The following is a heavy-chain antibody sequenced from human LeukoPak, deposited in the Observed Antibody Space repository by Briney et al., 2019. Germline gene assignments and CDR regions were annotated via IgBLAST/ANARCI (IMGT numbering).Heavy chain of an antibody. CDR3: ARDNGFGSGTYYSDY. V-gene: IGHV3-21*01. J-gene: IGHJ4*02. CDR2: ISTSSSYI. CDR1: GFTFNTYG. Sequence: GESLRLSCAASGFTFNTYGMNWVRQAPGKGLEWVSFISTSSSYIYYADSVKGRFTISRDNAKNSLYLQINSLRVEDTAVYYCARDNGFGSGTYYSDYWGQGTLVAVFS. D-gene: IGHD1-26*01.